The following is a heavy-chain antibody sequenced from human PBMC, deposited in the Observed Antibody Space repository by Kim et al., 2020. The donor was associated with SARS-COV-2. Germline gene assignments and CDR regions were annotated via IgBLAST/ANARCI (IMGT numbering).Heavy chain of an antibody. J-gene: IGHJ4*02. CDR3: APIPTIVGALRDY. CDR1: GFTFSSYA. CDR2: ISGSGGST. V-gene: IGHV3-23*01. D-gene: IGHD1-26*01. Sequence: GGSLRLSCAASGFTFSSYAMSWVRQAPGKGLEWVSAISGSGGSTYYADSVKGRFTISRDNSKNTLYLQMNSLRAEDTAVYYCAPIPTIVGALRDYWGQGTLVTVSS.